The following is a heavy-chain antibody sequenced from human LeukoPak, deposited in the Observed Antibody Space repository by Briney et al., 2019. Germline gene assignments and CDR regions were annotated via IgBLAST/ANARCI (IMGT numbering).Heavy chain of an antibody. J-gene: IGHJ4*02. CDR3: ARDRSPFYGSGSSDY. CDR2: ISAYNGNT. Sequence: VASVKVSCKASGYTFTSYGISWVRQAPGQGLEWMGWISAYNGNTNYAQKLQGRVTMTTDTSTSTAYMELRSLRSDDTAVYYCARDRSPFYGSGSSDYWGQGTLVTVSS. V-gene: IGHV1-18*01. CDR1: GYTFTSYG. D-gene: IGHD3-10*01.